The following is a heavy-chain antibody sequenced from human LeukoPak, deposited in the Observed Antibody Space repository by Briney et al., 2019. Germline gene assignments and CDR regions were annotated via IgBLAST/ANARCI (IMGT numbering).Heavy chain of an antibody. Sequence: ASVKVSCKASEYTFTSYYMHWVRQAPGQGLEWMGIINPSGGSTSYAQKFQGRVTMTRDTSTSTVYMELSSLRSEDTAVYYCARAELDYYDSSGYFTLWGQGTLVTVSS. CDR3: ARAELDYYDSSGYFTL. D-gene: IGHD3-22*01. CDR1: EYTFTSYY. CDR2: INPSGGST. J-gene: IGHJ4*02. V-gene: IGHV1-46*01.